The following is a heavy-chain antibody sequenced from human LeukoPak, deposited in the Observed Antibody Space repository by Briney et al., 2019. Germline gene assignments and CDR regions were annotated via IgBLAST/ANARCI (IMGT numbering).Heavy chain of an antibody. CDR1: GGTFGSYA. J-gene: IGHJ6*02. V-gene: IGHV1-69*04. CDR3: ARPSTVGVYYYGMDV. CDR2: IIPILGIA. D-gene: IGHD4-11*01. Sequence: ASVRVSCKASGGTFGSYAISWVRQAPGQGLEWMGRIIPILGIANYAQKFQGRVTITADKSTSTAYMELSSLRSEDTAVYYCARPSTVGVYYYGMDVWGQGTTVTVSS.